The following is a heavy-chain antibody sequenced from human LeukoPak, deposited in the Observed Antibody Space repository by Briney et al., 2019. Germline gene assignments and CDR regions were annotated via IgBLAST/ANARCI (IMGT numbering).Heavy chain of an antibody. CDR1: GFTVSGNY. CDR2: ISSDGNT. J-gene: IGHJ4*02. V-gene: IGHV3-53*01. CDR3: ARLTYGEKSEY. Sequence: PGGSLRLSCAASGFTVSGNYMSWVRQAPGKGLEWVSAISSDGNTYYADSVKGRFTISRDNSKNTLYLQMNSLRAEDTAVYYCARLTYGEKSEYWGQGTLVTVSS. D-gene: IGHD4-17*01.